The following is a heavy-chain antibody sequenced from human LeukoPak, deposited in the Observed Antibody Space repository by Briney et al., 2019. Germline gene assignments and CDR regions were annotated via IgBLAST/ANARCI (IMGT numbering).Heavy chain of an antibody. CDR2: IYTSGST. D-gene: IGHD3-10*01. Sequence: PSETLSLTCTVSGGSISSGSYYWSWIRQPAGKGLEWIGRIYTSGSTNYNPSLKSRVTISVDTSKNQFSLKLSSVTAADTAVYYCARGRPPSMVRGVRNNWFDPWGQGTLVTVSS. V-gene: IGHV4-61*02. J-gene: IGHJ5*02. CDR3: ARGRPPSMVRGVRNNWFDP. CDR1: GGSISSGSYY.